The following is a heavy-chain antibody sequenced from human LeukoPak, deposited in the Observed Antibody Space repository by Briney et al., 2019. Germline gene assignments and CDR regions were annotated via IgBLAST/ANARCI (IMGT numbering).Heavy chain of an antibody. CDR2: IDPDDDET. D-gene: IGHD3-3*01. V-gene: IGHV1-24*01. CDR3: AALFAGFSFDF. Sequence: ASVKVSCKVSGYTVSYLSILWVRQAAGRGLEWMGTIDPDDDETIYAEKFQGRVTMTEDTSTDTAYMELSSLRSDDTAVYYCAALFAGFSFDFWGQGTLVTVSS. J-gene: IGHJ4*02. CDR1: GYTVSYLS.